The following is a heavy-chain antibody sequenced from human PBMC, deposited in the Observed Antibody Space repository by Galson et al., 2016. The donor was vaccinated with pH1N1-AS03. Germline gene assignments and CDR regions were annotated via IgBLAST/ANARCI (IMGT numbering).Heavy chain of an antibody. D-gene: IGHD2-15*01. J-gene: IGHJ3*02. CDR1: GGSINNHY. CDR3: ARLFMEGLCSGGSCHQTNAFDM. Sequence: LSLTCTVSGGSINNHYLSWIRQPPGKGLEWIGYIDNTGSTTYNPSLQSRLTTSVDTSKNQFSLRLRSVTAADTAVYYCARLFMEGLCSGGSCHQTNAFDMWGQGTMVTVSS. CDR2: IDNTGST. V-gene: IGHV4-59*08.